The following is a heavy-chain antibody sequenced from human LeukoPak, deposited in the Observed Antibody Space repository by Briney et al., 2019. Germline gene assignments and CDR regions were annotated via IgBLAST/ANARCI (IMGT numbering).Heavy chain of an antibody. CDR1: GGSISSSRYY. CDR2: IYYSGST. Sequence: SETLSLTCTVSGGSISSSRYYWGWIRQPPGKGLEWIGSIYYSGSTYYNPSLKSRVTISVDTSKNQFSLKLSSVTAADTAVYYCAREGRIAVAGEVGYYFDYWGQGTLVTVSS. J-gene: IGHJ4*02. V-gene: IGHV4-39*02. D-gene: IGHD6-19*01. CDR3: AREGRIAVAGEVGYYFDY.